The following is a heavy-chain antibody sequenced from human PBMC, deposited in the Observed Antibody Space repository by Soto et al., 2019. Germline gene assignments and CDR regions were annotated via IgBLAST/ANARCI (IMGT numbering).Heavy chain of an antibody. CDR1: GFTFSSYG. D-gene: IGHD3-22*01. CDR2: ISGSGGST. CDR3: ATPYYDSSGYYSKFDY. V-gene: IGHV3-23*01. Sequence: PGGSLRLSCLASGFTFSSYGMHWVRQAPGKGLEWVSAISGSGGSTYYADSVKGRFTISRDNSKNTLYLQMNSLRAEDTAVYYCATPYYDSSGYYSKFDYWGQGTLVTVSS. J-gene: IGHJ4*02.